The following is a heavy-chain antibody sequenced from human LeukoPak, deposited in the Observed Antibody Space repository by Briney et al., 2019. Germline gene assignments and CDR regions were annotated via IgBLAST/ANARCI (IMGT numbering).Heavy chain of an antibody. CDR1: GFTVSSNY. D-gene: IGHD1-26*01. CDR3: AKDKSAYSGSYYNYYYYGMDV. J-gene: IGHJ6*02. V-gene: IGHV3-23*01. CDR2: ISGSGGST. Sequence: GGSLRLSCAASGFTVSSNYMSWVRQAPGKGLEWVSAISGSGGSTYYADPVKGRFTISRDNSKNTLYLQMNSLRAEDTAVYYCAKDKSAYSGSYYNYYYYGMDVWGQGTTVTVSS.